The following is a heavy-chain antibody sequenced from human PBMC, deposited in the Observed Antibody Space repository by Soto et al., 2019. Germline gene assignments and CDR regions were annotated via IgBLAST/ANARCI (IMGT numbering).Heavy chain of an antibody. CDR2: IYWDDDQ. J-gene: IGHJ3*01. CDR3: AHAYGGTSWPNDAFDV. CDR1: GFSLSADGVG. D-gene: IGHD2-2*01. Sequence: QITLKESGPTLVKPTQPLTLTCTFSGFSLSADGVGVGWIRQPPGKALEWLALIYWDDDQRYSPSLKTRLTINKDTSKNQVVLTMTNMDPVDTATYYCAHAYGGTSWPNDAFDVWGQGTVVTVSS. V-gene: IGHV2-5*02.